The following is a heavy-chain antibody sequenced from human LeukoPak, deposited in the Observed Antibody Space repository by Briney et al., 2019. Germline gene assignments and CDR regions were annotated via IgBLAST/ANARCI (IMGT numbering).Heavy chain of an antibody. Sequence: PGGSLRLSCTAAGFTFSTYSMTWVRQAPGKGREWVSPISDSSTYIYYTDPVKGRFTISRDNAKNSLYLQMNSLRADDAAVYYCAREPTSMGSDYWGQGTLVTVSS. CDR3: AREPTSMGSDY. CDR2: ISDSSTYI. V-gene: IGHV3-21*01. J-gene: IGHJ4*02. CDR1: GFTFSTYS. D-gene: IGHD5-18*01.